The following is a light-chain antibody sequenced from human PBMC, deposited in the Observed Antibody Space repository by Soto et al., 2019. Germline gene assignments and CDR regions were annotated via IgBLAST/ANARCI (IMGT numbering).Light chain of an antibody. V-gene: IGKV3-15*01. CDR3: QQRSNWPPFT. CDR1: QSVHSN. J-gene: IGKJ3*01. CDR2: GAS. Sequence: EIVMTQSPATLSVSPGERATLSCSASQSVHSNLAWYQQKPGQAPRLLIYGASTRATGITARFSGSGSGTDFTLTISTLEPEDFAVYYCQQRSNWPPFTFGPGTKVDIK.